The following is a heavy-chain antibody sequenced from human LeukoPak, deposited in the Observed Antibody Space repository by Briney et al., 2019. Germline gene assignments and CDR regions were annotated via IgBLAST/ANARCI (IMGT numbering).Heavy chain of an antibody. J-gene: IGHJ4*02. CDR1: GGSFSGYY. D-gene: IGHD3-16*01. CDR3: ARQRRGRPDDY. V-gene: IGHV4-34*01. Sequence: SETLSLTCAVYGGSFSGYYWSWIRQPPGKGLEWIGEINHSGSTNYNPSLKSRVTISVDTSKNQFSLKLSSVTAADTAVYYCARQRRGRPDDYWGQGTLVTVSS. CDR2: INHSGST.